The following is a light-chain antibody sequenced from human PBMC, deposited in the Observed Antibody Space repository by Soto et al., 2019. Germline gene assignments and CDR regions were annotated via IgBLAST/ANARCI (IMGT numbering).Light chain of an antibody. CDR3: QQGYNWPFT. CDR1: QSISTE. V-gene: IGKV3-15*01. CDR2: SAS. J-gene: IGKJ2*01. Sequence: EIGMKQSPATLSVSPGERATRSCRASQSISTELAWYQQKPCQPPRLLIYSASTRATGVPARFTTSGSDSEFTLANGGLQSEDFAVYYCQQGYNWPFTFGQGTRLE.